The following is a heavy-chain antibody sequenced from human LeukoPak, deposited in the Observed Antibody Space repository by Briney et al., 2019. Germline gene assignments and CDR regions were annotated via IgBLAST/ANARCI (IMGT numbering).Heavy chain of an antibody. CDR2: ISYDGSNK. J-gene: IGHJ4*02. CDR3: AKTDGVAAADY. V-gene: IGHV3-30*18. D-gene: IGHD6-13*01. Sequence: PGGSLRLSCAASGFTFSSYGMHWVRQAPGKGLEWVAVISYDGSNKYYADSVKGRFTISRDNSKNTLYLQMNSLRAEDTATFYCAKTDGVAAADYWGQGTLVTVSS. CDR1: GFTFSSYG.